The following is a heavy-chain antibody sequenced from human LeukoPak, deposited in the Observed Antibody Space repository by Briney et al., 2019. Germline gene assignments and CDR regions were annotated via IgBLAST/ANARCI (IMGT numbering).Heavy chain of an antibody. Sequence: GGSLRLSCAASGFTFSSYAMSWVRQAPGKGLEWVSAISGSGGSTYYADSVKGRFTISRDNSKNTLYLQMNSLRAEDTAVYYCAGHDYYDSSGYYYAYYYYGMDVWGQGTTVTVSS. V-gene: IGHV3-23*01. CDR1: GFTFSSYA. CDR2: ISGSGGST. CDR3: AGHDYYDSSGYYYAYYYYGMDV. J-gene: IGHJ6*02. D-gene: IGHD3-22*01.